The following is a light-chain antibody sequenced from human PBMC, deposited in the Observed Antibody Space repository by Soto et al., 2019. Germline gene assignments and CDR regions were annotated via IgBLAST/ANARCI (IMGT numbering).Light chain of an antibody. V-gene: IGKV3-20*01. J-gene: IGKJ3*01. Sequence: EIVLTQSPGTLSLSPGERATLSCRASQSVSSTYLAWYQQKPGQAPRLLIYAASIRATGIPDRFSGSGSGTDFTLTISRLEHEDFAVYYCQQYGNSLFTFGPGTKVDIK. CDR3: QQYGNSLFT. CDR2: AAS. CDR1: QSVSSTY.